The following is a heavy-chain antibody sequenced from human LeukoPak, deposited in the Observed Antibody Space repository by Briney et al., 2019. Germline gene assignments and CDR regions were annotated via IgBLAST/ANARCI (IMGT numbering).Heavy chain of an antibody. CDR1: GFTFSTYG. CDR2: ISYDGSTK. V-gene: IGHV3-30*03. J-gene: IGHJ3*02. Sequence: GGSLRLSCTASGFTFSTYGMHWVRQAPGKGLEWVTLISYDGSTKYYSDSVKGRFTLSRDNAKNSLYLQMNSLRAEDTAVYYCARDSGNYLDAFDIWGQGTMVTVSS. CDR3: ARDSGNYLDAFDI. D-gene: IGHD1-7*01.